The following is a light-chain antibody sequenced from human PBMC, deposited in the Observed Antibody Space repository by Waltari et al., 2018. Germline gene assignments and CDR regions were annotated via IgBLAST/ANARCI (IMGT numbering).Light chain of an antibody. CDR1: SSDVGGYNY. J-gene: IGLJ3*02. Sequence: QSALTQPASVSGSPGQSITLSCTAPSSDVGGYNYVSWSQQHPGKAPKLMIYDVSNRPSGVSNRFSGSKSGNTASLTISGLQAEDEADYYCSSYTSSSTLWVFGGGTKLTVL. CDR3: SSYTSSSTLWV. V-gene: IGLV2-14*03. CDR2: DVS.